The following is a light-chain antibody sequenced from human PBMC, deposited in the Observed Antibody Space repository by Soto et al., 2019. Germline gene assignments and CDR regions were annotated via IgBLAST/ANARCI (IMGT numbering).Light chain of an antibody. Sequence: EIVLTQSPATLSSSPGEIATLSCRASQSVSSYLAWYQQKPGQAPRLLIYDASNRATGIPARFSGSGSGTDFTLTISSLEPEDFAVYYCQQRSNWITFGQGTRMEIK. CDR3: QQRSNWIT. CDR1: QSVSSY. V-gene: IGKV3-11*01. J-gene: IGKJ5*01. CDR2: DAS.